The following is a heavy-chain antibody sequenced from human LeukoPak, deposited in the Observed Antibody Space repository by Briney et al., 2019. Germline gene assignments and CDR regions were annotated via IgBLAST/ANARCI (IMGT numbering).Heavy chain of an antibody. V-gene: IGHV1-69*13. D-gene: IGHD6-6*01. CDR3: ARSEQLVAYYFDY. CDR1: GGTFSSYA. CDR2: IIPIFSTA. Sequence: GASVKVSCKASGGTFSSYAISWVRQAPGQGLEWMGGIIPIFSTANYAQKFQGRVTITADESTSTAYMELSSLRSEDTAVYYCARSEQLVAYYFDYWGQGTLVTVSS. J-gene: IGHJ4*02.